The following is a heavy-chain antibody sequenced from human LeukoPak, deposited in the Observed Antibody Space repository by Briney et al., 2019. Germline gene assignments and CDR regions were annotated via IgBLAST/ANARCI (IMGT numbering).Heavy chain of an antibody. CDR3: ARSYGSGSYYIG. V-gene: IGHV4-39*01. Sequence: SETLSLTCTVSGGSISSTSYYWGWIRQPPGKGLEWIGSIYYSGSTYYNPSLKSRVTISADTSKNQFSLKLSSVTAADTAVYYCARSYGSGSYYIGWGQGTLVTVSS. CDR1: GGSISSTSYY. D-gene: IGHD3-10*01. CDR2: IYYSGST. J-gene: IGHJ4*02.